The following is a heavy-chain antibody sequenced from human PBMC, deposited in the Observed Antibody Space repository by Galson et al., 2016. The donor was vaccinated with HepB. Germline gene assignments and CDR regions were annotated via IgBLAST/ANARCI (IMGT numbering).Heavy chain of an antibody. Sequence: ALRLPCAASGFNFDEYVMHWVRQAPGKGLEWVSLIIGDGGTSYYVDSVKGRFTISRANSKNSLYLQMNSLRTEDTAINYCAKDWDDSGKIVIWGRGTLVTVSS. CDR2: IIGDGGTS. D-gene: IGHD3-10*01. CDR1: GFNFDEYV. CDR3: AKDWDDSGKIVI. J-gene: IGHJ2*01. V-gene: IGHV3-43*02.